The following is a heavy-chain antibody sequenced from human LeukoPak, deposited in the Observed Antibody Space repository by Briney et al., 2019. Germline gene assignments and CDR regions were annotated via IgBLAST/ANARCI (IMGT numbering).Heavy chain of an antibody. Sequence: GGSLRLSCAASGFTFSSYSMHWVRQAPAKGLEWVAFIRFDGSDKYYADSVKGRFTISRDNSKDMLYLEMTSLRPEDTAVYYCAKNGRLANDYFDSWGQGTLVTVSS. D-gene: IGHD4/OR15-4a*01. CDR3: AKNGRLANDYFDS. V-gene: IGHV3-30*02. CDR1: GFTFSSYS. J-gene: IGHJ4*02. CDR2: IRFDGSDK.